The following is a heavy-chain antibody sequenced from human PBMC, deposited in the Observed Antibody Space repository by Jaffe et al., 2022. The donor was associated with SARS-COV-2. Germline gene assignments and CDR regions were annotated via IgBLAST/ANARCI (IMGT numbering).Heavy chain of an antibody. CDR1: GGSISSYY. V-gene: IGHV4-59*01. Sequence: QVQLQESGPGLVKPSETLSLTCTVSGGSISSYYWSWIRQPPGKGLEWIGYIYYSGSTNYNPSLKSRVTISVDTSKNQFSLKLSSVTAADTAVYYCARGLPSQGTDGMDVWGQGTTVTVSS. D-gene: IGHD2-2*01. CDR3: ARGLPSQGTDGMDV. J-gene: IGHJ6*02. CDR2: IYYSGST.